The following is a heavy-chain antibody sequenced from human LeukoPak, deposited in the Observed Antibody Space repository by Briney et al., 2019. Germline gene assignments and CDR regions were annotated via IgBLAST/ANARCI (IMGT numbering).Heavy chain of an antibody. D-gene: IGHD3-22*01. CDR1: GFTFSNAW. CDR2: IKSKTDGGTT. V-gene: IGHV3-15*01. Sequence: GSLRLSCAASGFTFSNAWMSWVRQAPGKGLEWVGRIKSKTDGGTTDYAAPVKGRFTISRDDSKNTLYLQMNSLKTEDTAVYYCTTDQSSGYYYGLSYYYYYGMDVWGQGTTVTVSS. CDR3: TTDQSSGYYYGLSYYYYYGMDV. J-gene: IGHJ6*02.